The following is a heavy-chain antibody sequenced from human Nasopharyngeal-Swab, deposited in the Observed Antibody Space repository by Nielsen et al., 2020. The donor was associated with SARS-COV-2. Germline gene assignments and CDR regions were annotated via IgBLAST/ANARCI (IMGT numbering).Heavy chain of an antibody. Sequence: SETLSLTCAVYGGSFSGYYWSWIRQPPGKGLEWIGEINHSGSTNYNPSLKSRVTISVDTSKNQFSLKLSSVTAADTAVYYCARDRVPQSFLTYYYGSGSYDYWGQGTLVTVSS. D-gene: IGHD3-10*01. V-gene: IGHV4-34*01. CDR3: ARDRVPQSFLTYYYGSGSYDY. CDR2: INHSGST. J-gene: IGHJ4*02. CDR1: GGSFSGYY.